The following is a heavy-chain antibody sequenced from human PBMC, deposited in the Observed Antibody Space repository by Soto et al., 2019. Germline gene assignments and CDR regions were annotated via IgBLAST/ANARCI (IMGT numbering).Heavy chain of an antibody. CDR2: IYWDDDE. CDR1: GFSLSNSGVG. D-gene: IGHD2-15*01. J-gene: IGHJ6*02. V-gene: IGHV2-5*02. CDR3: THKGGRGAGMDV. Sequence: QITVKESGPTLVKPTQTLTLTCTFSGFSLSNSGVGVAWIRQPPGKALEWLALIYWDDDERYRPSLRSRLTITKDTSKNQVVLTMTNVDPVDTATYFCTHKGGRGAGMDVWGQRTTVTVSS.